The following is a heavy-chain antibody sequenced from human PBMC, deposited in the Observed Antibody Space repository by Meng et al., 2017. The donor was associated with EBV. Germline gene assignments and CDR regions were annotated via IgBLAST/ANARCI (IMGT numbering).Heavy chain of an antibody. V-gene: IGHV1-2*06. CDR3: ARVGIAVAGTGDY. CDR2: INPNSGGT. Sequence: VQHAQFGLVSSTPRVQGKVSCKCSGYTFPGYYMPWVRQAPGQGLEWMGRINPNSGGTNYAQKFQGRVTMTRDTSISTAYMELSRLRSDDTAVYYCARVGIAVAGTGDYWGQGTLVTVSS. J-gene: IGHJ4*02. D-gene: IGHD6-19*01. CDR1: GYTFPGYY.